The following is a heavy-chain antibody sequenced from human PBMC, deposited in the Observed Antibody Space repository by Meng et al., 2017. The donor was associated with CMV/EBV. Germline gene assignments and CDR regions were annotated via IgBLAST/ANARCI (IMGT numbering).Heavy chain of an antibody. V-gene: IGHV3-23*01. CDR2: ISGSGGST. J-gene: IGHJ4*02. D-gene: IGHD3-3*01. CDR3: AKGEGDYDFWSGYSGGILDY. Sequence: GESLKISCAASGFTFSSYAMSWVRQAPGKGLEWVSAISGSGGSTYYADSVKGRLTISRDNSKNTLYLQMNSLRAEDTAVYYCAKGEGDYDFWSGYSGGILDYWGQGTLVTVSS. CDR1: GFTFSSYA.